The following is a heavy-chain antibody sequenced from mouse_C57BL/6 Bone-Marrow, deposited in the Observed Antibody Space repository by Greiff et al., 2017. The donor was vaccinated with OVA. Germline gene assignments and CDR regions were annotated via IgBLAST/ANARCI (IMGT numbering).Heavy chain of an antibody. CDR2: IYPGDGDT. D-gene: IGHD6-1*01. J-gene: IGHJ2*01. CDR3: ARSGAAPACES. Sequence: QVQLQQSGAELVKPGASVKISCKASGYAFSSYWMNWVKQRPGKGLEWIGQIYPGDGDTNYNGKFKGKATLTEDKSSSTAYMQLSSLTSEDSAVYFCARSGAAPACESWGQGTTLTVSS. V-gene: IGHV1-80*01. CDR1: GYAFSSYW.